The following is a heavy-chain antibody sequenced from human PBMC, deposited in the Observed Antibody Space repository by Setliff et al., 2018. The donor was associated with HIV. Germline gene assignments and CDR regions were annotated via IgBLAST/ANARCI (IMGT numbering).Heavy chain of an antibody. D-gene: IGHD2-2*01. CDR2: IYYSRNT. CDR3: ARDPGGLYCTSASCQGGCFDP. V-gene: IGHV4-59*11. Sequence: LTCTVSGGSINSHYWSWVRQPPGKGLEWIGSIYYSRNTNYNPSLKSRVTISVETSKNQFSLNLNSVTAADTAVYYCARDPGGLYCTSASCQGGCFDPWGQGTLVTVSS. CDR1: GGSINSHY. J-gene: IGHJ5*02.